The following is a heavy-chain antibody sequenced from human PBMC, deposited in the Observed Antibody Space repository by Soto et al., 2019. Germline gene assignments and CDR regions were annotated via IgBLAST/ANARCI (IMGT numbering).Heavy chain of an antibody. D-gene: IGHD1-26*01. CDR2: IYYSGST. J-gene: IGHJ4*02. CDR1: GGSISSSSYY. CDR3: ASHGARSRSGGIDFDY. V-gene: IGHV4-39*01. Sequence: PSETLSLTCTVSGGSISSSSYYWGWIRQPPGKGLGWMGSIYYSGSTSNNPSLKSRVTISVDTSKNQFSLKLSSVTAADTAVYYCASHGARSRSGGIDFDYWGRGTLVTVSS.